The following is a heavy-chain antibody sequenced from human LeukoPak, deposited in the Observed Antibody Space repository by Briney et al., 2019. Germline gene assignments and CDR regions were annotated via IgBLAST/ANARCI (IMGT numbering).Heavy chain of an antibody. CDR2: ISGGSGTT. D-gene: IGHD2-15*01. J-gene: IGHJ4*02. CDR3: AKVPEGGCDLYYFDY. Sequence: QPGGSLRLSCAASGFTFSSYWMSWVRQAPGKGTEWVSAISGGSGTTYFADSVRGRFTISRDNSKNTLYLQMNSLRAEDTAVYYCAKVPEGGCDLYYFDYWGQGALVTVSS. V-gene: IGHV3-23*01. CDR1: GFTFSSYW.